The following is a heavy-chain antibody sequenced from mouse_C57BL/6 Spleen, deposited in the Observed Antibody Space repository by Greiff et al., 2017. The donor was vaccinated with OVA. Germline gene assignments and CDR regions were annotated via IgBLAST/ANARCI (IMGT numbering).Heavy chain of an antibody. CDR2: IDPENGDT. Sequence: EVQLQQPGAELVRPGASVKLSCTASGFNIKDDYMHWVKQRPEQGLEWIGWIDPENGDTEYASKFQGKATITADTSSNTAYLQLSSLTSEDTAVYYCTYGNPWFAYWGQGTLVTVSA. V-gene: IGHV14-4*01. CDR1: GFNIKDDY. J-gene: IGHJ3*01. CDR3: TYGNPWFAY. D-gene: IGHD2-1*01.